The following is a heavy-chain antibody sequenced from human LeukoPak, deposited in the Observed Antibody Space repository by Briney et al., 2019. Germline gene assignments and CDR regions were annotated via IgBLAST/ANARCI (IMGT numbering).Heavy chain of an antibody. CDR3: ARDRGRYYGSGSYRPGGMDV. CDR1: GFTFSSYG. Sequence: PGGSLRLSCAASGFTFSSYGMHWVRQAPGRGLEWVAVIWYDGSNKYYADSVKGRFTISRDNSKNTLYLQMNSLRAEDTAVYYCARDRGRYYGSGSYRPGGMDVWGKGTTVTVSS. CDR2: IWYDGSNK. J-gene: IGHJ6*04. V-gene: IGHV3-33*08. D-gene: IGHD3-10*01.